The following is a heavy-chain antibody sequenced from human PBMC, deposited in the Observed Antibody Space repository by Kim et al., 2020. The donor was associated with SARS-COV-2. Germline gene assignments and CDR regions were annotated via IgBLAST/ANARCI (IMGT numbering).Heavy chain of an antibody. J-gene: IGHJ4*02. V-gene: IGHV4-59*01. CDR1: GGSISSYY. CDR2: IYYSGST. Sequence: SETLSLTCTVSGGSISSYYWSWIRQPPGKGLEWIGYIYYSGSTNYNPSLKSRVTISVDTSKNQFSLKLSSVTAADTAVYYCASQLWGYSSPFDYWGQGTLVTVSS. D-gene: IGHD6-13*01. CDR3: ASQLWGYSSPFDY.